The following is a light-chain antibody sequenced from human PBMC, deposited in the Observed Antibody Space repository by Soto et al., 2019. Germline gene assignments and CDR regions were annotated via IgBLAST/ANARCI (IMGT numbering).Light chain of an antibody. Sequence: QSALTQPPSVSGSPGQSVTITCTGTSSDVGTYNRVSWYQQPPGTAPKLIIYEVNNRPSGVPDRFSGSKSGNTASLTNSGLQAEDEADYHCSLYTTSSSRVVFGGGTKVTVL. CDR2: EVN. CDR3: SLYTTSSSRVV. J-gene: IGLJ2*01. V-gene: IGLV2-18*01. CDR1: SSDVGTYNR.